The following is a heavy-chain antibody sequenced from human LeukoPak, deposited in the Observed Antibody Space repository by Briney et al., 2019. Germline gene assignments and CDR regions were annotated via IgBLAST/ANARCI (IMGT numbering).Heavy chain of an antibody. J-gene: IGHJ4*02. V-gene: IGHV1-2*02. CDR3: ARAQYFDWLSVY. Sequence: ASVKVSCKASGYTFTGYYIHWVRQAPGQGLEWIGWINPNSGGTDYAQKFQGRVTMTRDTSISTAYMELSRLSSDDTAVYYCARAQYFDWLSVYWGQGTLVTVSS. CDR2: INPNSGGT. D-gene: IGHD3-9*01. CDR1: GYTFTGYY.